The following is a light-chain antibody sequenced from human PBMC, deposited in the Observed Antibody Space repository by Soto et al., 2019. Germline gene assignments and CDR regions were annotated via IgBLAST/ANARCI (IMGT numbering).Light chain of an antibody. CDR2: GAS. J-gene: IGKJ5*01. Sequence: EIVLTQSPGTLSLSPGERATLSCRASQSVSSRSLAWYQQPPGQAPRLLNSGASNRASGIPDMFSGSGSGTDSTLTISRLEPEDFAVYYCQQYGSSGTFGQGTRLEIK. CDR1: QSVSSRS. CDR3: QQYGSSGT. V-gene: IGKV3-20*01.